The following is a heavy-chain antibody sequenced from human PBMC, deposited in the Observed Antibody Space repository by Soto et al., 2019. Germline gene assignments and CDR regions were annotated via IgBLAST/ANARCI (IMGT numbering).Heavy chain of an antibody. CDR2: ISGSGGST. J-gene: IGHJ3*02. CDR1: GFTFSSYA. CDR3: ANGGGYSYVLRGGAFDI. V-gene: IGHV3-23*01. Sequence: LRLSCAASGFTFSSYAMSWVRQAPGKWLEWVSAISGSGGSTYYADSVKGRFTISRDNSKNTLYLQMNSLRAEDTAVYYCANGGGYSYVLRGGAFDIWGQGTMVTVSS. D-gene: IGHD5-18*01.